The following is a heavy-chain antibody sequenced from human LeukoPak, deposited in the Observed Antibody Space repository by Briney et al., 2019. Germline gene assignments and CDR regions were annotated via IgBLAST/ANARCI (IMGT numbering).Heavy chain of an antibody. CDR2: IYPSRCT. J-gene: IGHJ4*02. D-gene: IGHD1-26*01. V-gene: IGHV4-38-2*01. CDR1: GYSISRGDY. Sequence: SETLSLTCAVSGYSISRGDYWGWIRQPPRKRLMLIASIYPSRCTYYIPSLKSRVTISVDTSKSQFSLKLSSVTAADTAVYYCASLRRSPSASCFDYWGQGTLVTVSS. CDR3: ASLRRSPSASCFDY.